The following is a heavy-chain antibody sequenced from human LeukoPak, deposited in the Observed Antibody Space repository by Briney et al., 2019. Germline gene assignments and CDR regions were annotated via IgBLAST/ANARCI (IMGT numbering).Heavy chain of an antibody. CDR2: FDPDDGET. CDR3: AAERELIS. V-gene: IGHV1-24*01. D-gene: IGHD1-26*01. CDR1: GYMLTEVS. J-gene: IGHJ5*02. Sequence: ASVKVSCKVPGYMLTEVSIHWVRQAPGKGLEGMGSFDPDDGETIYAQKFQGRLSMTEDTSAATAYMELSSLRSEDTAVYFCAAERELISWGQGTLVTVSS.